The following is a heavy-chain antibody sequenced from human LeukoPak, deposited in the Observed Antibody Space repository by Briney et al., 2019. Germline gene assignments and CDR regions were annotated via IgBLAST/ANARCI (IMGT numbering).Heavy chain of an antibody. CDR1: GFTFSSSA. CDR3: AKGDSSAFTYYFDY. J-gene: IGHJ4*02. CDR2: ISNNGGYT. Sequence: PGGSLRLSCAASGFTFSSSAMSWVRQAPGKGLEWVSAISNNGGYTYYADSVQGRFTISRDNSKNTLYLHMNSLRAGDTAVYYCAKGDSSAFTYYFDYWGRGSLVTVSS. D-gene: IGHD3-22*01. V-gene: IGHV3-23*01.